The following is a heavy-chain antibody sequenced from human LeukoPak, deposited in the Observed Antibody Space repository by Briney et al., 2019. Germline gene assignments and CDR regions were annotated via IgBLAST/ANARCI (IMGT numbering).Heavy chain of an antibody. CDR1: GGSISSSSYY. J-gene: IGHJ5*02. D-gene: IGHD2-2*01. CDR2: IYYSGST. V-gene: IGHV4-39*07. CDR3: AAVVVVPAAIVQYRFDP. Sequence: SETLSLTCTVSGGSISSSSYYWGWISQPPGKGLEWIGSIYYSGSTYYNPSLKSRVTISVDTSKNQFSLKLSSVTAADTAVYYCAAVVVVPAAIVQYRFDPWGQGTLVTVSS.